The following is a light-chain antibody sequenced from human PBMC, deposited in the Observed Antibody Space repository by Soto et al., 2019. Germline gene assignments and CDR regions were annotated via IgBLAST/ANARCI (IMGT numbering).Light chain of an antibody. CDR1: QSIRTY. Sequence: DIQMTQSPSSLPASVGDSVTISCRTNQSIRTYLNWYQQKPGKAPQLLIFAASTLHSGVPSRVSGSGSGTNFSPSTRSLKTEVFANYYCQQSYSTPRTFGQGTKLEIK. V-gene: IGKV1-39*01. CDR3: QQSYSTPRT. CDR2: AAS. J-gene: IGKJ2*01.